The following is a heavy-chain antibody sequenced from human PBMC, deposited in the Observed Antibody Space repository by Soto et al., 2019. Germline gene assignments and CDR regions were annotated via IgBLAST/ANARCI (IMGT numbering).Heavy chain of an antibody. Sequence: EVQLVESGGGFIYPGGSLRLSCAASGLTISNAWMNWVRQAPGKGLEWVGRIKTNTEGGTTDYAAAVKGRFTVSRDDLKNTLYLQMNSLKIEDTAVYYCTTGSVEGVWGQGTTVTVSS. CDR3: TTGSVEGV. CDR1: GLTISNAW. V-gene: IGHV3-15*07. CDR2: IKTNTEGGTT. D-gene: IGHD2-15*01. J-gene: IGHJ6*02.